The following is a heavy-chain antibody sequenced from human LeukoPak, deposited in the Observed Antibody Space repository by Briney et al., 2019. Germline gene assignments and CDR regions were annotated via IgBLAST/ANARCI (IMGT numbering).Heavy chain of an antibody. V-gene: IGHV4-59*01. CDR3: ASGPYYYYYMDV. CDR1: GGSISSYY. CDR2: IYYSGST. J-gene: IGHJ6*03. Sequence: SETLSLTCTVSGGSISSYYWSWIRQPPGKGLEWIGYIYYSGSTNYNPSLKSRVTISVDTSKNQFSLKLSSVTAADTAVYYCASGPYYYYYMDVWGKGTTVTVSS.